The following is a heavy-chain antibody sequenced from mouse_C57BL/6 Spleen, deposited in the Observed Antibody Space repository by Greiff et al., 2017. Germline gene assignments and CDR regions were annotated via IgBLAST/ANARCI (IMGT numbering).Heavy chain of an antibody. V-gene: IGHV1-54*01. CDR2: INPGSGGT. CDR1: GYAFTNYL. Sequence: QVQLQQSGAELVRPGTSVKVSCKASGYAFTNYLIEWVKQRPGQGLEWIGVINPGSGGTNYNEKFKGKATLTADKSSSTAYMQLSSLTSEDSSVYVRARGGDREFADWGQGTLVTVSA. J-gene: IGHJ3*01. CDR3: ARGGDREFAD.